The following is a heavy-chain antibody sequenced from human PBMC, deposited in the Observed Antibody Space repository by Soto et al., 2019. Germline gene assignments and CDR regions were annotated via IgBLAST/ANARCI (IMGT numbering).Heavy chain of an antibody. J-gene: IGHJ5*02. CDR1: GGSLISSIYY. Sequence: SETLSLTCTVSGGSLISSIYYWGWIRQPPGKGLEWIGSTYYSGSANYNPSLKSRVTISVDTSKNQFSLELSSLTAADTAVYYCARHGDFWSGSQGYNWFDHWGQGTLVTVSS. D-gene: IGHD3-3*01. V-gene: IGHV4-39*01. CDR3: ARHGDFWSGSQGYNWFDH. CDR2: TYYSGSA.